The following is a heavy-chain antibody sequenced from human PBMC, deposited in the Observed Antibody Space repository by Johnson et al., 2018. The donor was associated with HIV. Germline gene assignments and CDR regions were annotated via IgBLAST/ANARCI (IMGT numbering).Heavy chain of an antibody. V-gene: IGHV3-74*01. CDR3: ARPEWELDGFDI. CDR2: INSDWSST. CDR1: GFTFSSYW. Sequence: VQLVESGGGLVQPGGSLRLSCAASGFTFSSYWMHWVRQAPGTGLVWVSRINSDWSSTSYADSVTGRFTISSDNAQNTLYLQMNSLRAEDTAVYYCARPEWELDGFDIWGQGTMVTVSS. J-gene: IGHJ3*02. D-gene: IGHD1-26*01.